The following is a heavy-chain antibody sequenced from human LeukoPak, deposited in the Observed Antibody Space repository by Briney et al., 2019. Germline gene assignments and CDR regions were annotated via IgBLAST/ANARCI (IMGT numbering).Heavy chain of an antibody. V-gene: IGHV3-7*03. J-gene: IGHJ1*01. Sequence: PGGSLRLSCAASGFTFSSYWMSWVRQAPGKGLEWVANIKQDGSEKYYVDSVKGRFTISRDNAKNSLYLQMNGLRAEDTAVYYCARVGYYDSSGYYYQYWGQGTLVTVSS. D-gene: IGHD3-22*01. CDR2: IKQDGSEK. CDR1: GFTFSSYW. CDR3: ARVGYYDSSGYYYQY.